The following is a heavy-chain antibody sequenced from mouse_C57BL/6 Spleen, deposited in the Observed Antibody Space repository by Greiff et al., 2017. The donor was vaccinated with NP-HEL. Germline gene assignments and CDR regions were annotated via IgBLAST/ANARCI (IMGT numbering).Heavy chain of an antibody. CDR2: ISSGSSTI. Sequence: EVKLMESGGGLVKPGGSLKLSCAASGFTFSDYGMHWVRQAPEKGLEWVAYISSGSSTIYYADTVKGRFTISRDNAKNTLFLQMTSLRSEDTAMYYCARHNLLLRYYAMDYWGQGTSVTVSS. J-gene: IGHJ4*01. D-gene: IGHD1-1*01. CDR3: ARHNLLLRYYAMDY. V-gene: IGHV5-17*01. CDR1: GFTFSDYG.